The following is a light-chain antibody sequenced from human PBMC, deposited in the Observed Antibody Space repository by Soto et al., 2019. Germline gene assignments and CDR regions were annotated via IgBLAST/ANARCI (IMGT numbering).Light chain of an antibody. J-gene: IGLJ3*02. CDR1: SRDVGGYNS. V-gene: IGLV2-8*01. CDR2: EVT. Sequence: QSVLTQPPSASGSPGQSVTISCTGTSRDVGGYNSVSCYQQHPGKAPNLIIYEVTKRPSGVPDRFSGSKSGNTASLTVSGLQDEDEADYYCSSHAGIINVVFGGGTKVTVL. CDR3: SSHAGIINVV.